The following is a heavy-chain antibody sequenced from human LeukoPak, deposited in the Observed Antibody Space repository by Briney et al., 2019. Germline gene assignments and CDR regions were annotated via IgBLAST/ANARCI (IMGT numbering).Heavy chain of an antibody. CDR1: GGSINNYY. CDR2: MYSSGIT. D-gene: IGHD2-21*01. Sequence: SETLSLTRTVSGGSINNYYWSWIRQPAGKGLEWIGRMYSSGITNYNPSLKSRVTMSVDTSKNQFSLRLNSVTAADTAVYYCARGPYCGDACYFDYWGQGTLLVTVSS. CDR3: ARGPYCGDACYFDY. J-gene: IGHJ4*02. V-gene: IGHV4-4*07.